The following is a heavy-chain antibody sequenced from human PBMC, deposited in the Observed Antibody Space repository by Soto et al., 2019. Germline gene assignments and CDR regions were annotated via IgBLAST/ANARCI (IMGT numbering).Heavy chain of an antibody. CDR1: GFTFSSYA. CDR2: ISYDGSNK. Sequence: RRSLRLSCAASGFTFSSYAMHWVRQAPGKGLEWVAVISYDGSNKYYADSVKGRFTISRDNSKNTLYLQMNSLRAEDTAVYYCARERFDPGSYYYYYGMDVWGQGTTLTVS. V-gene: IGHV3-30-3*01. D-gene: IGHD1-26*01. CDR3: ARERFDPGSYYYYYGMDV. J-gene: IGHJ6*02.